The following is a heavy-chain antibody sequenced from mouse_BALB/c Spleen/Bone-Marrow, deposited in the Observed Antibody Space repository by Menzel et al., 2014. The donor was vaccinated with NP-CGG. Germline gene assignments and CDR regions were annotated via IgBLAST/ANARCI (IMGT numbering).Heavy chain of an antibody. CDR2: IYPGNSDT. Sequence: VQLQHSGTVLARPGAAVKMSCKASGYTFSNYWMHWVKQRPGQGLEWIGTIYPGNSDTTYNQKFKGKAKLTAVTSTSTAYMELSSLTNEGSAVYYCTTLARSDFDYWGQGTTLTVSS. D-gene: IGHD3-1*01. J-gene: IGHJ2*01. CDR1: GYTFSNYW. CDR3: TTLARSDFDY. V-gene: IGHV1-5*01.